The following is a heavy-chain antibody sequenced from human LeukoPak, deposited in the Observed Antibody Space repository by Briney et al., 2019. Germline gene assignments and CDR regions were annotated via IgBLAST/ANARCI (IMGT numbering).Heavy chain of an antibody. Sequence: PSETLSLTCTVSGGSISSSSYYWGWIRQPPGKGLEWIGSIYYSGSTYYNPSLKSRVTISVDTSKNQFSLKLSSVTAADTAVYYCARPSRYSSSWYSEYWFDPWGQGTLVTVSS. J-gene: IGHJ5*02. V-gene: IGHV4-39*01. D-gene: IGHD6-13*01. CDR3: ARPSRYSSSWYSEYWFDP. CDR1: GGSISSSSYY. CDR2: IYYSGST.